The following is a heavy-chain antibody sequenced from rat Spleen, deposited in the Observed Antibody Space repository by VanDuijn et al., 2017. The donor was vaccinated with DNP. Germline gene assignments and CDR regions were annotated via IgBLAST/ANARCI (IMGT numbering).Heavy chain of an antibody. CDR1: GFSLTGYH. CDR3: ARDIGTTALDV. Sequence: QVQLKESGPGLVQPSQTLSLTCTVSGFSLTGYHVHWVRQPPGKGLEWLGVMWSDGDTSYNSALKSRLSISRDASKSQLFFKMNSLQAEDTATYYCARDIGTTALDVWGQGTSVTVSS. CDR2: MWSDGDT. J-gene: IGHJ4*01. V-gene: IGHV2-32*01. D-gene: IGHD1-5*01.